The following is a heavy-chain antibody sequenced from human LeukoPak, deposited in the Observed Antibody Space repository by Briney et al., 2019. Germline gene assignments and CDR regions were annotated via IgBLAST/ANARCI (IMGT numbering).Heavy chain of an antibody. CDR2: INPNSGGT. CDR3: ARGRSAVVTAMSPIDY. J-gene: IGHJ4*02. CDR1: GYTLTGYY. D-gene: IGHD2-21*02. Sequence: GASVKVSCKASGYTLTGYYMRWGRQGPGEGLEWMGWINPNSGGTNYAQKFQGRVTMTRATSISTAYMELSRLRSDDTAVYSCARGRSAVVTAMSPIDYWGQGTLVTVSS. V-gene: IGHV1-2*02.